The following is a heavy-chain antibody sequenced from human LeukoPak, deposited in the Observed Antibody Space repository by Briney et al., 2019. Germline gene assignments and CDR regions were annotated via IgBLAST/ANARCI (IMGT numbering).Heavy chain of an antibody. J-gene: IGHJ4*02. V-gene: IGHV3-53*01. CDR2: IDNGGST. CDR1: GFTFSSNY. Sequence: GGSLRLSCAASGFTFSSNYMSWVRQAPGKGLEWVSVIDNGGSTYYSDSVKGRFTISRDNSKNTVHLQMNSLRAEDTAVYYCARDGSSRSLGNWGQGTLVSVSS. CDR3: ARDGSSRSLGN.